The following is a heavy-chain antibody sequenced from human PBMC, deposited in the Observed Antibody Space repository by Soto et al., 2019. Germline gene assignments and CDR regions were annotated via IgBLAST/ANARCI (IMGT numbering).Heavy chain of an antibody. D-gene: IGHD3-3*01. CDR2: IYYSGST. CDR1: GGSISSYY. V-gene: IGHV4-59*01. CDR3: ARWGYYDFWSGYPPPYYYYYCMDV. J-gene: IGHJ6*02. Sequence: QVQLQESGPGLVKPSETLSLTCTVSGGSISSYYWSWIRQPPGKGLEWIGYIYYSGSTNYNPSLKSRVTIAVDTSKSQCSLKLSSVTAADTAVYYCARWGYYDFWSGYPPPYYYYYCMDVWGQGTTVTVSS.